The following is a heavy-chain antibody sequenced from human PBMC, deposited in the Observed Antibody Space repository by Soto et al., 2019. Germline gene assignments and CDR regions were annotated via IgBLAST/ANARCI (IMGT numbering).Heavy chain of an antibody. Sequence: GGSLRLSCAASGFTFSYAWMNWARQAPGKGLEWVGRIKSYANGGTTDYAAPVKGRFTISRDDSRNSVYLQMNSLITEDTAVYYCSTNWATSRDWGQGTLVTVSS. CDR1: GFTFSYAW. CDR3: STNWATSRD. J-gene: IGHJ4*02. CDR2: IKSYANGGTT. D-gene: IGHD3-10*01. V-gene: IGHV3-15*01.